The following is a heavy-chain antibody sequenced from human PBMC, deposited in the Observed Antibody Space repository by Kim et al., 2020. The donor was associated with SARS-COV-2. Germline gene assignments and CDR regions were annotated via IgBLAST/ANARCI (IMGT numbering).Heavy chain of an antibody. J-gene: IGHJ4*02. D-gene: IGHD3-22*01. Sequence: SETLSLTCTVSGGSISSGCYYWIWIRQHPGKGLVWIGYIYYSGSTYYNPSLKGRVTISVDTSKNQFSLKLSSVTAADTAVYYCASDSGYYSFFDYWGQGTLVTVSS. V-gene: IGHV4-31*03. CDR3: ASDSGYYSFFDY. CDR1: GGSISSGCYY. CDR2: IYYSGST.